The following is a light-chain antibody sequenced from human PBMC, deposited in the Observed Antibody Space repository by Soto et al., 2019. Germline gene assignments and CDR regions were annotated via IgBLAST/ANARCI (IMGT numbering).Light chain of an antibody. CDR2: GES. J-gene: IGKJ4*01. Sequence: EIVLTQSPATLSLSLGERATLSFRASQSISINYLAWYQQKPGQAPRLLIYGESSRASGIPDRFSGSGSGTDFTLTISRVEPEDFAVYYCQQFRSSPLTFGGGTKVDIK. CDR3: QQFRSSPLT. V-gene: IGKV3-20*01. CDR1: QSISINY.